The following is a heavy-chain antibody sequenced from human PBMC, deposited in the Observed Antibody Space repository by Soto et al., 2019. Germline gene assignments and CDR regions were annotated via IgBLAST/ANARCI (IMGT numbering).Heavy chain of an antibody. CDR2: IIPIFGTA. CDR1: GGTFSSYA. V-gene: IGHV1-69*13. CDR3: VRESGSLGLPPNRRYPQY. Sequence: SVKVSCKASGGTFSSYAISWVRQAPGQRLEWMGGIIPIFGTANYAQKFQGRVTITADEATSTAYMELSSLRSEDTAVYYCVRESGSLGLPPNRRYPQYWGQGTLVTVSS. J-gene: IGHJ1*01. D-gene: IGHD1-26*01.